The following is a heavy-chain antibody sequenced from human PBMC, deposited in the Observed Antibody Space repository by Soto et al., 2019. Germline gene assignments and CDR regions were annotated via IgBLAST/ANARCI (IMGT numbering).Heavy chain of an antibody. V-gene: IGHV1-3*01. CDR1: GYTFTSYA. CDR3: ACSSWYNYYYGMDV. Sequence: QVQLVQSGAEVKKPGASVKVSCKASGYTFTSYAMHWVRQAPGHSLEWMGWINAGNGNTKYSQKLQGRVTITRDTSGSTAYMELSSLRSEDTAVYYCACSSWYNYYYGMDVWGQGTTVTVSS. CDR2: INAGNGNT. D-gene: IGHD6-13*01. J-gene: IGHJ6*02.